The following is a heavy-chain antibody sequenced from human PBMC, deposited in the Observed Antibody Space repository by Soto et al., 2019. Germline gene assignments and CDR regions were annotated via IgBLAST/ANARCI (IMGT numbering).Heavy chain of an antibody. Sequence: GGSLRLSCAASGFTFSSYSMNWVRQAPGKGLEWVSYISSSSSTIYYADSVKGGLTISRDNDKNSLYLQMNSLRDEDTAVYHCARDSASGLVSFFDHYYGMDVWGQGTTVTVSS. CDR3: ARDSASGLVSFFDHYYGMDV. V-gene: IGHV3-48*02. CDR1: GFTFSSYS. D-gene: IGHD3-9*01. CDR2: ISSSSSTI. J-gene: IGHJ6*02.